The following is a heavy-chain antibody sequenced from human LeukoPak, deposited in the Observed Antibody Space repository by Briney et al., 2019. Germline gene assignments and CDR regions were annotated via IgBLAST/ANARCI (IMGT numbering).Heavy chain of an antibody. Sequence: PGGSQRLSCAASGFTFSSYGMHWVRQAPGKGLEWVAVISYDGSNKYYADSVKGRFTISRDNSKNTLYLQVNSLRAEDTAVYYCAKDRDYYGSGSLDYWGQGTLVTVSS. CDR3: AKDRDYYGSGSLDY. J-gene: IGHJ4*02. CDR2: ISYDGSNK. CDR1: GFTFSSYG. V-gene: IGHV3-30*18. D-gene: IGHD3-10*01.